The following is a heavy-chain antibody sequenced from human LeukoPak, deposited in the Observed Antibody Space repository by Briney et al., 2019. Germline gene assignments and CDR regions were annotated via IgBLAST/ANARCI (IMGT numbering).Heavy chain of an antibody. CDR3: ARHIGGGIEDMDV. J-gene: IGHJ6*03. CDR1: GGSIGTYY. V-gene: IGHV4-59*08. Sequence: SETLFLTCTVSGGSIGTYYWSWVRQSPGKGLEWIGYIYVTGNRYNPYLQSRVTISVDTSRNQFFLKMSSVTAADTAVYYCARHIGGGIEDMDVWGKGTKVTVSS. D-gene: IGHD3-16*02. CDR2: IYVTGN.